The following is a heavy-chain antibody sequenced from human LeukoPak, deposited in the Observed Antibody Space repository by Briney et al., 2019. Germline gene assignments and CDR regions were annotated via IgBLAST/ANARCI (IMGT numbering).Heavy chain of an antibody. Sequence: GGSLRLSCAASGFTFSSYGMSWVRQAPGKGLEWVSSISSSSSYIYYADSVKGRFTISRDNAKNSLYLQMNSLRAEDTAVYYCARAYSETYGLDYYYMDVWGKGTTVTISS. CDR1: GFTFSSYG. V-gene: IGHV3-21*01. J-gene: IGHJ6*03. CDR3: ARAYSETYGLDYYYMDV. D-gene: IGHD1-26*01. CDR2: ISSSSSYI.